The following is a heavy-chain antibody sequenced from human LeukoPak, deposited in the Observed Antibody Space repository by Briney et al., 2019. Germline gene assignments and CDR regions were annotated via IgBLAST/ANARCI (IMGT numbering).Heavy chain of an antibody. J-gene: IGHJ4*02. V-gene: IGHV4-39*01. CDR1: GGSISSSSYF. D-gene: IGHD6-19*01. CDR2: IYYSGTT. Sequence: PSETLSLTCTVSGGSISSSSYFWAWVRQPPGKGLEWIGSIYYSGTTYYSPSLKSRVIMSVDTSNNQFSLKLSSVTAADKAVYYCARWAAVAVQGGFDYWGQGTLVTVSP. CDR3: ARWAAVAVQGGFDY.